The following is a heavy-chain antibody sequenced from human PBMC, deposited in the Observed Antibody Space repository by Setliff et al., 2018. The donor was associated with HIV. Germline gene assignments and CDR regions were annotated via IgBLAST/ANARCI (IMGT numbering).Heavy chain of an antibody. Sequence: SVKVSCKASGGTFSSYAISWVRQAPGQGLEWMGRIIPILGVANYAQRFQGKVTITADKSTSTAYMELTSLRFDDTAMYYCVRGVQSPPHYSYYYMDVWGEGTVVAVSS. CDR3: VRGVQSPPHYSYYYMDV. J-gene: IGHJ6*03. D-gene: IGHD3-3*01. CDR1: GGTFSSYA. V-gene: IGHV1-69*04. CDR2: IIPILGVA.